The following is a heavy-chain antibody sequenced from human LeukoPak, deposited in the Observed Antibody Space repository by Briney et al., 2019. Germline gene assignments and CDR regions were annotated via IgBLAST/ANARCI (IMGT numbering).Heavy chain of an antibody. CDR3: ASTSSFTYYYGSGRQGAFDM. CDR1: GFTSSSDW. Sequence: PGGSLRLSCAASGFTSSSDWMNWVRQAPGRGLEWVANINQDGSEKYYVDSGKGRFTISRDNAKNSLYLQMNSLRAEDTAVYYCASTSSFTYYYGSGRQGAFDMWGQGTMVTVSS. J-gene: IGHJ3*02. V-gene: IGHV3-7*05. D-gene: IGHD3-10*01. CDR2: INQDGSEK.